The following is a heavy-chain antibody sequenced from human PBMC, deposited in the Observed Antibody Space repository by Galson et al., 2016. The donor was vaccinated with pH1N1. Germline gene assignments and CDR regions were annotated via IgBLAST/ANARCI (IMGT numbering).Heavy chain of an antibody. V-gene: IGHV4-61*02. D-gene: IGHD3-10*01. CDR2: LYTSGTT. Sequence: TLSLTCTVSGGSISSSIYYWNWLRQPAGKGLEWIGRLYTSGTTTYNPSLESPVSISVDTSKNQFSLRLSSVTAADTAVYFCARDRVSLTGMFDYWGQGALVTVSS. CDR1: GGSISSSIYY. CDR3: ARDRVSLTGMFDY. J-gene: IGHJ4*02.